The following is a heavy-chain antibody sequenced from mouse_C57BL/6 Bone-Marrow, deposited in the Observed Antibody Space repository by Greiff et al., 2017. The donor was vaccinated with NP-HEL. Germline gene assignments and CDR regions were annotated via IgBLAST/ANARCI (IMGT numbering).Heavy chain of an antibody. V-gene: IGHV6-3*01. Sequence: EVKLMESGGGLVQPGGSMKLSCVASGFTFSNYWMNWVRQSPEKGLEWVAQIRLKSDNYATHYAESVKGRFTISRDDSKSSVYLQMNNLRAEDTGIYDCTGSYGSSCYYYAMDYWGQGTSVTVSS. D-gene: IGHD1-1*01. CDR3: TGSYGSSCYYYAMDY. J-gene: IGHJ4*01. CDR1: GFTFSNYW. CDR2: IRLKSDNYAT.